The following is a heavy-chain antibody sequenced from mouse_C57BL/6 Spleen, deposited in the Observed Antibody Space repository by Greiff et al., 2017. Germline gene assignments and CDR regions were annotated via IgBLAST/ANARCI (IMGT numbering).Heavy chain of an antibody. CDR1: GYTFTSYW. CDR2: IDPSDSYT. J-gene: IGHJ4*01. D-gene: IGHD1-1*01. Sequence: QVQLQQPGAELVRPGTSVKLSCKASGYTFTSYWMHWVKQRPGQGLEWIGVIDPSDSYTNYNQKFKGKATLTVDTSSSIAYMQLSSLTSEDSAVYYCARGLLRRYAMDYWGQGTSVTVSS. CDR3: ARGLLRRYAMDY. V-gene: IGHV1-59*01.